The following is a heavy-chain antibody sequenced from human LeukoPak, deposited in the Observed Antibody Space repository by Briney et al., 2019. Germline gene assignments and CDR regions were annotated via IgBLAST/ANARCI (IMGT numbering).Heavy chain of an antibody. CDR3: ARASTAARPY. J-gene: IGHJ4*02. V-gene: IGHV3-48*03. CDR1: GFIFSNYE. CDR2: ISGSGNTI. Sequence: GGSLRLSCAASGFIFSNYEMNWVRQAPGKGLEWVSYISGSGNTIYYADSVKGRLTISRDNAKNSLFLQMDSLRAEDTAIYYCARASTAARPYWGQGTLVTVSS. D-gene: IGHD1-1*01.